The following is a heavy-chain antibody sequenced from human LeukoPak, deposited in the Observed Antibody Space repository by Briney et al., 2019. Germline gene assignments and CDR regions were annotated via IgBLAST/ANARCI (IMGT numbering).Heavy chain of an antibody. CDR2: IIPIFGTA. CDR1: GGTFSSYA. Sequence: ALVKVSCKASGGTFSSYAISWVQQAPGQGLEWMGGIIPIFGTANYAQKFQGRVTITADESTSTAYMELSSLRSEDTAVYYCARGVVPAAMPAYYYYMDVWGKGTTVTISS. J-gene: IGHJ6*03. V-gene: IGHV1-69*13. CDR3: ARGVVPAAMPAYYYYMDV. D-gene: IGHD2-2*01.